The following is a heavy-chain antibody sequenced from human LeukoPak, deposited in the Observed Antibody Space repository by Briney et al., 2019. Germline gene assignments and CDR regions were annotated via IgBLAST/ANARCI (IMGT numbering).Heavy chain of an antibody. V-gene: IGHV3-48*03. Sequence: GGSLRLSCAASGFTFSSYEMNWVRQAPGKGLEWVSYISSSGSTIYYADSVKGRFTISRDNAKNSLYLQMNSLRAEDTAVYYCARDKGPEQWLFVPDYWGQGTLVTVSS. D-gene: IGHD6-19*01. CDR1: GFTFSSYE. J-gene: IGHJ4*02. CDR3: ARDKGPEQWLFVPDY. CDR2: ISSSGSTI.